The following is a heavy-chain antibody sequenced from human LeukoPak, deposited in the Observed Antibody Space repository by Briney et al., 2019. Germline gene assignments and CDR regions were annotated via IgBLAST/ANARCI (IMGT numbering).Heavy chain of an antibody. CDR2: INPSGGST. V-gene: IGHV1-46*01. CDR3: ARDYAAAAGTHFDY. D-gene: IGHD6-13*01. J-gene: IGHJ4*02. CDR1: GYTFTSYY. Sequence: ASVTASCKASGYTFTSYYMHWVRQAPGQGLEWMGIINPSGGSTSYAQKFQGRVTMTRDTPTSTVYMELSSLRSEDTAVYYCARDYAAAAGTHFDYWGQGTLVTVSS.